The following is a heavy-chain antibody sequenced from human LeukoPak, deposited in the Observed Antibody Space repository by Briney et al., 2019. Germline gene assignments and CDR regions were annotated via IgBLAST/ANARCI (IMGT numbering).Heavy chain of an antibody. V-gene: IGHV3-33*01. CDR2: IWYDGSNK. D-gene: IGHD2-2*01. CDR3: ASLGYCSSTSCPDYYYGMDV. Sequence: GGSLRLSCAASGFTFSSYGMQWVRQAPGKGLEWVAVIWYDGSNKYYADSVKGRFTISRDNSKNTLYLQMNSLRAEDTAVYYCASLGYCSSTSCPDYYYGMDVWGQGTTVTVSS. J-gene: IGHJ6*02. CDR1: GFTFSSYG.